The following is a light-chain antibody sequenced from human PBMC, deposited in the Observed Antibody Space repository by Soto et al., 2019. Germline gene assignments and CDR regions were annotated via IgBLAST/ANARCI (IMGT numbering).Light chain of an antibody. CDR1: QTISKW. CDR2: AAS. J-gene: IGKJ1*01. V-gene: IGKV1-5*03. CDR3: QQYNLYWT. Sequence: DIQMTQSPSTLPASVGDRVTITCRASQTISKWLAWYQQKPGKVPKLLIYAASTLESGVPSRFSGSVSGTAFSLTVSSLQPDDFATYYCQQYNLYWTFGEGTKVEIK.